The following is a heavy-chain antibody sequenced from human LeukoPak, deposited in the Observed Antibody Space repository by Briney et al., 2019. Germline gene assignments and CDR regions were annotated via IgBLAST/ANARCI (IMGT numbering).Heavy chain of an antibody. J-gene: IGHJ4*02. CDR3: ARDGQAGARYAQDY. Sequence: PGGSLRLSCAASGFTFSTFAMIWVRQPPGKGLEWVSAISGSGGSTYYADSVKGRLTISRDNSKNILFLQMNSLRDEDTAVYYCARDGQAGARYAQDYWGQGTLVTVSS. CDR2: ISGSGGST. V-gene: IGHV3-23*01. D-gene: IGHD1-26*01. CDR1: GFTFSTFA.